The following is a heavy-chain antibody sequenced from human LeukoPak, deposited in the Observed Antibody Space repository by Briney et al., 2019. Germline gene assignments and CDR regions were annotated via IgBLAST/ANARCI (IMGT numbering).Heavy chain of an antibody. Sequence: GGSLRLSCAASVFTFSIYTMNWVRHAPWKGLEWISYISTNSGTIWYADSVKGRFSISRDNAKNSLFLHMNSLRAEDTAVYYCVRDLTIVGVAQVHHWGQGTLVTVSS. J-gene: IGHJ5*02. CDR1: VFTFSIYT. D-gene: IGHD1-26*01. CDR3: VRDLTIVGVAQVHH. V-gene: IGHV3-48*01. CDR2: ISTNSGTI.